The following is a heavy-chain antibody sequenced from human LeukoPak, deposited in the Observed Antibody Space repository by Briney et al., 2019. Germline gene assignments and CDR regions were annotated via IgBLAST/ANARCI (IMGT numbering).Heavy chain of an antibody. CDR2: IYYSGST. CDR3: ARAADPGYSGYGFRGSSYRIAAAGTYDY. D-gene: IGHD6-13*01. CDR1: GGSISSYY. V-gene: IGHV4-59*01. Sequence: SETLSLTCTVSGGSISSYYWSWIRQPPGKGLEWIGYIYYSGSTNYNPSLKSRVTISVDTSKNQFSLKLSSVTAADTAVYYCARAADPGYSGYGFRGSSYRIAAAGTYDYWGQGTLVTVSS. J-gene: IGHJ4*02.